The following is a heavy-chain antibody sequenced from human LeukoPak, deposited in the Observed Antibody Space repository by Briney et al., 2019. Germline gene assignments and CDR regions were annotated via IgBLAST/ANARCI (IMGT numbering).Heavy chain of an antibody. Sequence: PSETLSLTCTVSGGSISSYYWSWIRQPPGKGLEWIGYIYYSGSTNYNPSLKSRVTISVDTSKNQFSLKLSSVTAADTAVYYCASARDYYDSSGYYYAPPNFDYWGQGTLVTVSS. V-gene: IGHV4-59*08. CDR3: ASARDYYDSSGYYYAPPNFDY. CDR1: GGSISSYY. D-gene: IGHD3-22*01. J-gene: IGHJ4*02. CDR2: IYYSGST.